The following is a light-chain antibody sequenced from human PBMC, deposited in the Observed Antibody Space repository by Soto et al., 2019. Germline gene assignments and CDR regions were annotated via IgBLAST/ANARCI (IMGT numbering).Light chain of an antibody. CDR2: RAS. J-gene: IGKJ1*01. CDR3: QQGYSTPPT. Sequence: DIQMTQSPSSLSASVGDRVTISCRASQSLSTFLNWYQQEPGKAPSLLIYRASNLQSGVPSRFSGSGSGTDFTLTIRTLQPEDFATYYCQQGYSTPPTFGQGAKVDI. V-gene: IGKV1-39*01. CDR1: QSLSTF.